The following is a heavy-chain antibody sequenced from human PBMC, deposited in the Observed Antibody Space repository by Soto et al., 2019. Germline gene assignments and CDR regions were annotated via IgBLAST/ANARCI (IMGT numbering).Heavy chain of an antibody. CDR2: ISSSGSTI. CDR1: GFTFSSYE. V-gene: IGHV3-48*03. D-gene: IGHD3-22*01. Sequence: HPGGSLRLSCAASGFTFSSYEMNWVRQAPGKGLEWVSYISSSGSTIYYADSVKGRFTISRDNAKNSLYLQMNSLRAEDTAVYYCARSLNYYDSSGYADAFDIWGQGTMVTVS. CDR3: ARSLNYYDSSGYADAFDI. J-gene: IGHJ3*02.